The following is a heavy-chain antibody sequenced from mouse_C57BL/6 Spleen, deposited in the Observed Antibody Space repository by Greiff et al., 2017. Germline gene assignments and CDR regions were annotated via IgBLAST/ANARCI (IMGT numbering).Heavy chain of an antibody. CDR1: GYTFTSYW. V-gene: IGHV1-69*01. CDR2: IDPSDSYT. J-gene: IGHJ2*01. Sequence: VQLQQPGAELVMPGASVKLSCKASGYTFTSYWMHWVKQRPGQGLEWIGEIDPSDSYTNYNQKFKGKSTLTVDKSSSTAYMQLSSRTSEDSAVYYCARGVVATDYWGQGTTLTVSS. D-gene: IGHD1-1*01. CDR3: ARGVVATDY.